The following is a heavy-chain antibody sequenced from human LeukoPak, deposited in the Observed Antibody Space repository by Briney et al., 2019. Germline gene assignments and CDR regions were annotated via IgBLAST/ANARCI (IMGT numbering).Heavy chain of an antibody. CDR3: ASSSGYYRYYFDY. J-gene: IGHJ4*02. CDR2: INHSGST. V-gene: IGHV4-34*01. Sequence: SETLSLTCAVYGGSFSGYYWSWIRQPPGKGLEWIGEINHSGSTNYNPSLKSRVTISVDTSKNQFSLKLSSVTAADTAVYYCASSSGYYRYYFDYWGQGTLVTVSS. D-gene: IGHD3-22*01. CDR1: GGSFSGYY.